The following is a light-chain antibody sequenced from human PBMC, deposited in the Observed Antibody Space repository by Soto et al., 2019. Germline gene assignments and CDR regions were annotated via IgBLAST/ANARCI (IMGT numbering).Light chain of an antibody. CDR2: DAS. CDR1: QSISSW. CDR3: QQYSSYSWT. V-gene: IGKV1-5*01. Sequence: DIQMTQSPSTLSASVGDRVTITCRASQSISSWLAWYQQKPGKAPKFLIYDASSLESGVPSRFSGSGSGTEFTLTISSLQPDDFATYYCQQYSSYSWTFGQGTKVDIK. J-gene: IGKJ1*01.